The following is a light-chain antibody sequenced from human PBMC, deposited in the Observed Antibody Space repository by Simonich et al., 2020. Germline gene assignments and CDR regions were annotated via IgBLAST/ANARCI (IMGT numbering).Light chain of an antibody. J-gene: IGKJ1*01. CDR2: DAS. V-gene: IGKV3-20*01. CDR1: QSVSSY. CDR3: QQYGSSPET. Sequence: EIVLTQSPATLSLSPGKRATLSCRSSQSVSSYLALYKQKPGQAPRLLLYDASNRATGIPARFSGSGSGTDFTLTISRLEPEDFAEYYCQQYGSSPETFGQGTKVEIK.